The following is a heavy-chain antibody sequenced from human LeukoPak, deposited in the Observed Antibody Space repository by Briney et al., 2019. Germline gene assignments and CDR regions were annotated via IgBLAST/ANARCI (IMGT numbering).Heavy chain of an antibody. D-gene: IGHD3-16*02. J-gene: IGHJ4*02. CDR2: ITGSGGDT. V-gene: IGHV3-23*01. CDR3: ARLGGYYVRGSYRFDY. Sequence: GGSLRLSCAASGFTFSNYAMSWVRQAPGKGLQWVSGITGSGGDTYYADSVKGRFTISRDNAKNSLYLQMNSLRAEDTAVYYCARLGGYYVRGSYRFDYWGQGTLVTVSS. CDR1: GFTFSNYA.